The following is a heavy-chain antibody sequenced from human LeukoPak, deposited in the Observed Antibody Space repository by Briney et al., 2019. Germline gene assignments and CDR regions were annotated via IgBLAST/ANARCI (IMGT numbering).Heavy chain of an antibody. D-gene: IGHD5-18*01. CDR1: GYTLTELS. CDR3: ATGKQLWAGRFDY. V-gene: IGHV1-24*01. Sequence: GASVTVSCKVSGYTLTELSMHWVRQAPGKGLEWMGGFDPEDGETIYAQKFQGRVTMTEDTSTDTAYMELSSLRSEDTAVYYCATGKQLWAGRFDYWGQGTLVTVSS. J-gene: IGHJ4*02. CDR2: FDPEDGET.